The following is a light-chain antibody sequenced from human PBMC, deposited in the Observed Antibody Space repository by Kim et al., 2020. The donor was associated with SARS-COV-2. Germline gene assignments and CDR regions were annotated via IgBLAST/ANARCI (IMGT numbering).Light chain of an antibody. V-gene: IGLV1-47*02. J-gene: IGLJ2*01. CDR3: AAWDDSLSARL. CDR1: DSNIANTF. CDR2: GNT. Sequence: QSVLTQPPSVSGPPGQSVTISCSGGDSNIANTFVYWYQQLPGAAPRLLIYGNTQRPSGVPDRFSGSKSGTSASLAISGLRPEDEADYCCAAWDDSLSARLFGGGTQLTVL.